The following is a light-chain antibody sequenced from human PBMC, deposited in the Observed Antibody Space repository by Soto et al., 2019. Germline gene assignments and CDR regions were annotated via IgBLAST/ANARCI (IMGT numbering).Light chain of an antibody. CDR1: SSDVGGYSY. J-gene: IGLJ1*01. CDR2: EVS. CDR3: NSYGSTSTRYV. V-gene: IGLV2-14*01. Sequence: QSALTRPASVSGSPGQSITISCTGTSSDVGGYSYVSWYQQHPGKAPKLMIYEVSYRPSGVSNRFSGSKSGNTASLTISGLQAEDEADYFCNSYGSTSTRYVFGTGTKLTVL.